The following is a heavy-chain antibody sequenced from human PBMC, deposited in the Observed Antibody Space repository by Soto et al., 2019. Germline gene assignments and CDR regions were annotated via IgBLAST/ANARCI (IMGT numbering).Heavy chain of an antibody. CDR2: IYWDDDK. J-gene: IGHJ5*02. Sequence: QITLKESGPTLVKPTQTLTLTCTFSGFSLSTSGVGVGWIRQPPGKALEWLALIYWDDDKRYSPSLKSRLTITKHXXKXQLXLTMTNIDPVDTATYYCAHRRGIVVVPAADNWFDPWGQGTLVPVSS. CDR1: GFSLSTSGVG. CDR3: AHRRGIVVVPAADNWFDP. D-gene: IGHD2-2*01. V-gene: IGHV2-5*02.